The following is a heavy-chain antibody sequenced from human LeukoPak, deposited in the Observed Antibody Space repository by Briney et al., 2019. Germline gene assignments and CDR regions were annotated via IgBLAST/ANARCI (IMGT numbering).Heavy chain of an antibody. CDR3: ARPLSLGYCSGGSCYGRGAWFDR. V-gene: IGHV4-39*07. D-gene: IGHD2-15*01. J-gene: IGHJ5*02. CDR2: IYHSGST. CDR1: GASISSSTYH. Sequence: SETLSLTCTVSGASISSSTYHWGWIRQPPGKGLEWIGQIYHSGSTNYNPSLKSRVTISVDKSKNQFSLKLRSVTAADTAVYYCARPLSLGYCSGGSCYGRGAWFDRWGQGTLVTVSS.